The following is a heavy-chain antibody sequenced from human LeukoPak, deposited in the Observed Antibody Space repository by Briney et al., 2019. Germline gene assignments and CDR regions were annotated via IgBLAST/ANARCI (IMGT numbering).Heavy chain of an antibody. Sequence: SETLSLTCSVSGCSISNYYWNWIRQAPGKGLEGIGYIFYSGSTNYNPSLKNRVTISVDTSKNQFSLKLSSVTAADTAVYYCAALRRGIAAAYWGQGTLVTVSS. D-gene: IGHD6-13*01. V-gene: IGHV4-59*08. J-gene: IGHJ4*02. CDR1: GCSISNYY. CDR2: IFYSGST. CDR3: AALRRGIAAAY.